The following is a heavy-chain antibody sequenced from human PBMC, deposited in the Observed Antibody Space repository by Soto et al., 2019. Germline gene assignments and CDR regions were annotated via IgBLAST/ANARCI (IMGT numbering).Heavy chain of an antibody. CDR1: GLTLSSYE. J-gene: IGHJ5*02. V-gene: IGHV3-48*03. CDR2: ISSSGSTI. D-gene: IGHD4-17*01. CDR3: ARDHDDLNWFDP. Sequence: GALSLFSAAAGLTLSSYEMNWVRQAPGKGLEWVSYISSSGSTIYYADSVKGRFTISRDNAKNSLYLQMNSLRAEDTAVYYCARDHDDLNWFDPWGQGTLVTVSS.